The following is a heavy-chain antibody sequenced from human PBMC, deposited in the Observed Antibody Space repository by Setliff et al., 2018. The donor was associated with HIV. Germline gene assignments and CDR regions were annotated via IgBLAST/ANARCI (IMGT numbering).Heavy chain of an antibody. CDR2: IYYSGSS. CDR3: ARGARYAYYYESSGYYRHFDY. J-gene: IGHJ4*02. D-gene: IGHD3-22*01. CDR1: GGSISTYY. V-gene: IGHV4-59*08. Sequence: TSETLSLTCTVSGGSISTYYWSWIRQPPGKGLEWIGYIYYSGSSNHNPSLKSRVTISVDTSKDQFSLNLRSVPAADTAVYYCARGARYAYYYESSGYYRHFDYWGQGTLVTVSS.